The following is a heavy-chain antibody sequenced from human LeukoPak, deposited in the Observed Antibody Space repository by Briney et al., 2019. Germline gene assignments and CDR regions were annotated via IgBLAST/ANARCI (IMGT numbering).Heavy chain of an antibody. V-gene: IGHV3-23*01. CDR2: ISGSGGST. CDR1: GFTFNSYA. Sequence: PGGSLRLSCAASGFTFNSYAMSWVRQAPGKGLEWVSAISGSGGSTYYADSVKGRFTISRDNSKNTLYLQMNSLRAEDTAVYYCARARGYNWNEDAFDIWGQGTMVTVSS. D-gene: IGHD1-20*01. CDR3: ARARGYNWNEDAFDI. J-gene: IGHJ3*02.